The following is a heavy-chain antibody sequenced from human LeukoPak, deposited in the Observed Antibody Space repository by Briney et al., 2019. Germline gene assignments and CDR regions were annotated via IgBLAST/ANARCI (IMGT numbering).Heavy chain of an antibody. V-gene: IGHV3-30*04. J-gene: IGHJ4*02. D-gene: IGHD3-22*01. CDR1: GFTFSSYA. Sequence: GGSVRLSCAASGFTFSSYAMHWVRQAPGKGLEWVAVISYDGSNKYYADSVKGRFTISRDNSKNTLYLQMNSLRAEDTAVYYCARAYYDSSGCDYWGQGTLVTVSS. CDR3: ARAYYDSSGCDY. CDR2: ISYDGSNK.